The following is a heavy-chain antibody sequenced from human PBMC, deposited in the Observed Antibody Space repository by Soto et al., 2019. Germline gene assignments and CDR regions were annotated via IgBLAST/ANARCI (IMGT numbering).Heavy chain of an antibody. J-gene: IGHJ4*02. CDR3: ARIRSDSSSYYLDY. Sequence: ASVKVSCKASGYTFTSYGISWVRQAPGQGLEWMGGTIPNFGTAHDALKFQGRVTISADESTSTAYMELSSLRYEDTAVYHCARIRSDSSSYYLDYWGQGTPVTVSS. CDR2: TIPNFGTA. CDR1: GYTFTSYG. V-gene: IGHV1-69*13. D-gene: IGHD3-22*01.